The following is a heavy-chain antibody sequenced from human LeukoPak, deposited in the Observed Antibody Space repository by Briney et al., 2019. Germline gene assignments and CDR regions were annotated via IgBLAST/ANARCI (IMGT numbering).Heavy chain of an antibody. CDR1: GFTISDYS. CDR2: ISGSSSYI. D-gene: IGHD2-2*01. J-gene: IGHJ4*02. CDR3: ARDCSSTTCNLN. Sequence: GGSLRLSCVVSGFTISDYSMNWVRQAPGKGLEWVSSISGSSSYIYYAESVKGRFTISRDNAKNSLYLQMSSLRAEDTAVYYCARDCSSTTCNLNWGQGTLVSVSS. V-gene: IGHV3-21*01.